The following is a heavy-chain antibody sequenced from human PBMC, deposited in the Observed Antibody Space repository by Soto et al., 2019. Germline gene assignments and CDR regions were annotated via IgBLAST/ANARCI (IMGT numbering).Heavy chain of an antibody. CDR3: ARDVGSSWPTSYYYYGMDV. Sequence: SETLSLTCTVSGGSISSYYWSWIRQPPGKGLEWIGYIYYSGSTNYNPSLKSRVTISVDTSKNQFSLKLSSVTAADTAVYYCARDVGSSWPTSYYYYGMDVWGQGTTVTVSS. D-gene: IGHD6-13*01. J-gene: IGHJ6*02. CDR1: GGSISSYY. V-gene: IGHV4-59*01. CDR2: IYYSGST.